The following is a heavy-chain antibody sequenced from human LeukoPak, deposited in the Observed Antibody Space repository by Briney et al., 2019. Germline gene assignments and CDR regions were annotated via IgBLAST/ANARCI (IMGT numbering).Heavy chain of an antibody. V-gene: IGHV3-64*01. CDR3: ARGGSSSWYSPFDY. D-gene: IGHD6-13*01. J-gene: IGHJ4*02. CDR2: VSSNGGST. Sequence: GGSLRLSCAASGFTFNNYTMYWVRQAPGKGLEYVSAVSSNGGSTYYANSVKGRFIISRDNSKNTLYLQMGSLRVEDMAVYYCARGGSSSWYSPFDYWGRGTLVPVSS. CDR1: GFTFNNYT.